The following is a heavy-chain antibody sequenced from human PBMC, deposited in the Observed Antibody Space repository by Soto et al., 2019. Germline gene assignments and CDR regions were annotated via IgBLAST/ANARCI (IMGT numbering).Heavy chain of an antibody. Sequence: PSETLSLTCTVSGGSISSGGYYGSWIRQHPGKGLEWIGYIYYSGSTYYNPSLKSRVTISVDTSKNQFSLKLSSVTAADTAVYYCARTGTEPYYFDYWGQGTLVTVSS. J-gene: IGHJ4*02. CDR2: IYYSGST. V-gene: IGHV4-31*03. CDR3: ARTGTEPYYFDY. D-gene: IGHD1-1*01. CDR1: GGSISSGGYY.